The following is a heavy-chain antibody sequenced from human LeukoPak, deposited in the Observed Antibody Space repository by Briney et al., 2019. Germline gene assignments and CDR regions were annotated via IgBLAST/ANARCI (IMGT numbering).Heavy chain of an antibody. V-gene: IGHV4-4*02. CDR3: ASYGGSDAFDI. CDR2: IYHSGTT. CDR1: GESIRSSNW. D-gene: IGHD4-23*01. J-gene: IGHJ3*02. Sequence: SETLSLTCAVSGESIRSSNWWSWVRQSPEKGLEWIGEIYHSGTTNYNPSLESRVTISLDTSNNQFFLDLNSVTAADTAVYYCASYGGSDAFDIWGQGTMVTVSS.